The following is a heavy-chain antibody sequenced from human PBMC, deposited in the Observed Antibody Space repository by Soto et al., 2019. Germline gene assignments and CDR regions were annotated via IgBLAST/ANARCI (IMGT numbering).Heavy chain of an antibody. D-gene: IGHD1-26*01. CDR1: GGSISSYY. Sequence: SETLSLTCTVFGGSISSYYWSWILQPPGKGLEWTGYIYYSGSTNYNPSLKSRVTISVDTSKNQFSLKLSSVTAADTAVYYCARGVGATTPYWFDPWGQGTLVTVSS. CDR2: IYYSGST. J-gene: IGHJ5*02. CDR3: ARGVGATTPYWFDP. V-gene: IGHV4-59*01.